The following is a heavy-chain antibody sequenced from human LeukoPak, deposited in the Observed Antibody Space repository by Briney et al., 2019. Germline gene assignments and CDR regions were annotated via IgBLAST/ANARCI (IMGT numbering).Heavy chain of an antibody. CDR2: TSYDGSNQ. CDR3: ARESKGFDY. V-gene: IGHV3-30*04. J-gene: IGHJ4*02. D-gene: IGHD4-11*01. Sequence: PGGSLRLSCVASGFTFRSFVMNWVRQAPGKGLEWVAVTSYDGSNQYYAESVKGRFTISRDNSKNTLYLQMNSLRAEDTAVYYCARESKGFDYWGQGTLVTVSS. CDR1: GFTFRSFV.